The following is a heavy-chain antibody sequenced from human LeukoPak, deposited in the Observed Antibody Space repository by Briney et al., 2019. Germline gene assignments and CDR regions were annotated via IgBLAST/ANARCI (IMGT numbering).Heavy chain of an antibody. J-gene: IGHJ4*02. CDR1: GFTFRSYW. CDR2: INSDGTAT. Sequence: GGSLRPSCAASGFTFRSYWMHWVRQAPGKGLVWVSRINSDGTATTYADSVKGRFSASRDNAKNTLYLQMNSLRAEDTAVYYCAREVTETSYFDYWGQGTLVAVSS. CDR3: AREVTETSYFDY. V-gene: IGHV3-74*01. D-gene: IGHD2-21*02.